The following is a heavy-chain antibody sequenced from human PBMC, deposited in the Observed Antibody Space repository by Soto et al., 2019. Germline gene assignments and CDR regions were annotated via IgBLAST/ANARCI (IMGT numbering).Heavy chain of an antibody. CDR3: GRVRVGYCSGGSCHYFDY. CDR2: IYYSGST. J-gene: IGHJ4*02. CDR1: GGSISSSSYY. V-gene: IGHV4-39*01. Sequence: SETLSLTCTVSGGSISSSSYYWGWIRQPPGKGLEWIGSIYYSGSTYYNPSLKSRVTISVDTSKNQFSLKLSSVTAADTAVYYCGRVRVGYCSGGSCHYFDYWGQGTLVTVSS. D-gene: IGHD2-15*01.